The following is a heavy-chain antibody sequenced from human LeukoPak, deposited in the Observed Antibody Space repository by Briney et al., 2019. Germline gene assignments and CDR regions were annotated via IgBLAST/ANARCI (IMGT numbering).Heavy chain of an antibody. CDR1: GGSISSYY. CDR2: IYYSGST. V-gene: IGHV4-59*01. J-gene: IGHJ6*03. CDR3: ARAFYYYYMDV. Sequence: SETLSLTCTVSGGSISSYYWSWIRQPPGKGLEWIGYIYYSGSTNYNPSLKSRVTISVDTSKNQFSLKLSSVTAADTAVYYCARAFYYYYMDVWGKGTTVTVSS.